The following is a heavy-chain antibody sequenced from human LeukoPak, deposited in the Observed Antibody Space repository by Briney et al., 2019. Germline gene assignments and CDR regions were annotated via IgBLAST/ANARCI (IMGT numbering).Heavy chain of an antibody. CDR3: ASRSMETHFGY. CDR2: INHSGST. CDR1: GGSFSGYY. J-gene: IGHJ4*02. Sequence: SETLSLTCAVYGGSFSGYYWSWIRQPPGKGLEWIGEINHSGSTNYNPSLKSRVTISVDTSKNQFSLKLSSVTAADTAVYYCASRSMETHFGYWGQGTLVTVSS. D-gene: IGHD2/OR15-2a*01. V-gene: IGHV4-34*01.